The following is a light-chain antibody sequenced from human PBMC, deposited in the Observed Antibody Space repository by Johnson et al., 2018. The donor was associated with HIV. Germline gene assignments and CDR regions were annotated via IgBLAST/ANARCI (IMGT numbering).Light chain of an antibody. Sequence: VLTQPPSVSAAPGQKVTISCSGSSSNIEENSVSWYQQLPGAAPKVLIYENNKRPSGIPDRFSGSKSGTSATLGITGLQTGDEADYYCGTWDNSLSTGAVFGTGTKVTVL. CDR2: ENN. CDR3: GTWDNSLSTGAV. J-gene: IGLJ1*01. CDR1: SSNIEENS. V-gene: IGLV1-51*02.